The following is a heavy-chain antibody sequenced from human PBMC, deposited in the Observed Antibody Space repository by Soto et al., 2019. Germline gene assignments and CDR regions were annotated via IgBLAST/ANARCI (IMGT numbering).Heavy chain of an antibody. CDR1: GATFSTLA. V-gene: IGHV1-69*01. CDR3: ARDRDHTYDY. J-gene: IGHJ4*02. CDR2: IIPIFGTT. Sequence: QVQRVRPGVEVRKPGPSGRVSSRALGATFSTLAIAWVRQAPGQGLEWMGGIIPIFGTTNYAQKFQGRVTITADESTSTAYMEVTTLRSEDTAVYYCARDRDHTYDYWGQGTLVTVSS.